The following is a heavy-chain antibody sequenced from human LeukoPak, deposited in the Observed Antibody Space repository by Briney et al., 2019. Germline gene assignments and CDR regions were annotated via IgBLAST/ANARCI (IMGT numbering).Heavy chain of an antibody. CDR3: ARGVGYCSSTSCHTYWFDP. CDR1: GGSFSGYY. CDR2: INNSGST. Sequence: SETLSLTCAAYGGSFSGYYWSWIRQPPGKGLEWIGEINNSGSTNYNPSLKSRVTISVDTSKNQFSLKLSSVTAADTAVYYCARGVGYCSSTSCHTYWFDPWGQGTLVTVSS. D-gene: IGHD2-2*02. J-gene: IGHJ5*02. V-gene: IGHV4-34*01.